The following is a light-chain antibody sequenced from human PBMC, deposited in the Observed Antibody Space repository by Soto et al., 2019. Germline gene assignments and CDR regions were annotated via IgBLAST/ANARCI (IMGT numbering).Light chain of an antibody. V-gene: IGKV1-39*01. J-gene: IGKJ1*01. CDR1: QSISTF. CDR2: DAS. CDR3: QQSYSTPRT. Sequence: DVQLTQSPSSLSASVGDRVTITCRASQSISTFLNWYQQKPGKAPKLLIYDASLLQTGVPSRFAGSGSGADFTLPISSLQPDALATYYCQQSYSTPRTFGQGTKVQIK.